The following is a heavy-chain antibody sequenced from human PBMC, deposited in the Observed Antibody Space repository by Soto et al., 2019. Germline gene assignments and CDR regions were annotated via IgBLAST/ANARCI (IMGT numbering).Heavy chain of an antibody. D-gene: IGHD3-10*01. CDR1: GFTFSSYA. V-gene: IGHV3-23*01. Sequence: EVQLLESGGGLVQPGGSLRLSCAASGFTFSSYAMSWVRQAPGKGLEWVSAISGSGGSTYYADSVKGRFTISRDNSKNTLYLQMNSLRAEDTAVYYCAKRGYGSGSYYNLNWYFDLWGRGTLVTVSS. CDR3: AKRGYGSGSYYNLNWYFDL. CDR2: ISGSGGST. J-gene: IGHJ2*01.